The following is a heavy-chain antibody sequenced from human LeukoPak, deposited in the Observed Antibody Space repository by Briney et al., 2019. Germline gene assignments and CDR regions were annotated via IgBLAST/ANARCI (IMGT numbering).Heavy chain of an antibody. CDR3: ARDQYYDILTGYYSYYYGMDV. J-gene: IGHJ6*02. V-gene: IGHV3-21*01. D-gene: IGHD3-9*01. CDR1: RFTFSSYS. CDR2: ISSSSSYI. Sequence: GGSLRLSCAASRFTFSSYSMNWVRQAPGKGLEWVSSISSSSSYIYYADSVKGRFTISRDNAKNSLYLQMNSLRAEDTAVYYCARDQYYDILTGYYSYYYGMDVWGQGTTVTVSS.